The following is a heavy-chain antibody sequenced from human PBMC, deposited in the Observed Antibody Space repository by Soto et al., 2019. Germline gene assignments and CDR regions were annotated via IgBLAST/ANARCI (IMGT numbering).Heavy chain of an antibody. CDR2: ISAYTGNT. Sequence: QVQLVQSGAEVKKPGASVKVSCKASGYTFTSYGISWVRQAPGQGLEWMGWISAYTGNTNYAQKLQGRVTMTTDTATIAANMVLRSVRSNVTAVYCCAGENGYESDYWGQGTLVTVSS. J-gene: IGHJ4*02. V-gene: IGHV1-18*01. CDR1: GYTFTSYG. D-gene: IGHD5-12*01. CDR3: AGENGYESDY.